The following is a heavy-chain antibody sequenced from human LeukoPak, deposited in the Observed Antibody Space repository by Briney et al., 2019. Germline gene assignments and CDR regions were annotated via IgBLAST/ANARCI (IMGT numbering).Heavy chain of an antibody. D-gene: IGHD2-2*01. J-gene: IGHJ3*02. CDR1: GFTFSSYS. V-gene: IGHV3-21*01. CDR2: ISSSSSYI. Sequence: GGSLRLSCAASGFTFSSYSMSWVRQAPGKGLEWVSSISSSSSYIYYADSVKGRFTISRDNAKNSLYLQMNSLRAEDTAVYYCARGRGYIVVVPADDAFDIWGQGTMVTVSS. CDR3: ARGRGYIVVVPADDAFDI.